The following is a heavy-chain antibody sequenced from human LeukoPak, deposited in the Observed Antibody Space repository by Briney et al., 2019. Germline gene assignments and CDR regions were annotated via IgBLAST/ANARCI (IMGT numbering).Heavy chain of an antibody. CDR1: GGSISSYY. J-gene: IGHJ4*02. CDR3: ARLLVIMGATTSDYYFDY. CDR2: IYTSGST. V-gene: IGHV4-4*09. Sequence: SSETLSLTCTVSGGSISSYYRSWIRQPPGKGLEWIGYIYTSGSTNYNPSLKSRVTISVDTSKNQFSLKLSSVTAADTAVYYCARLLVIMGATTSDYYFDYWGQGTLVTVSS. D-gene: IGHD1-26*01.